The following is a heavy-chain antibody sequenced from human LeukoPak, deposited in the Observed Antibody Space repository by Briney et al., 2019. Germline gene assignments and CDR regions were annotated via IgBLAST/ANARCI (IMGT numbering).Heavy chain of an antibody. CDR1: GGSISSSSYY. Sequence: SETLSLTCTVSGGSISSSSYYWGWIRQPPGKGLEWIGSIYYSGSTYYNPSLKSRVTISVDTSKSQFSLKLSSVTAADTAVYYCARGYCSGGSCYLYNWFDPWGQGTLVTVSS. CDR2: IYYSGST. CDR3: ARGYCSGGSCYLYNWFDP. D-gene: IGHD2-15*01. J-gene: IGHJ5*02. V-gene: IGHV4-39*01.